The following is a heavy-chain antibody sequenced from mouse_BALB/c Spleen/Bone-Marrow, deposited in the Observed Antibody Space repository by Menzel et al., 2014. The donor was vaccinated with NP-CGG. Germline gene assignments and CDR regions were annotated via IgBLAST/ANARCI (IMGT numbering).Heavy chain of an antibody. CDR3: ARGYDYSSWFAY. J-gene: IGHJ3*01. Sequence: EVQVVESGGGLVQPGGSLKLSCAASGFTFSSYGMPWVRQTPDKRLEMIATINVNGDTTYHPDSVKGRFTISRDNVKNTLYLQMSSLKSEDTAMYYCARGYDYSSWFAYWGQGTLVTVSA. D-gene: IGHD2-4*01. CDR1: GFTFSSYG. CDR2: INVNGDTT. V-gene: IGHV5-6-3*01.